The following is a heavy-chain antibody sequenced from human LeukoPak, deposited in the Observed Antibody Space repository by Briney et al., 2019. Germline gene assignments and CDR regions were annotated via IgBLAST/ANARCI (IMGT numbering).Heavy chain of an antibody. CDR3: ARDWVSYYGSGSYLRGAFDI. CDR1: GFTVSSNY. J-gene: IGHJ3*02. D-gene: IGHD3-10*01. Sequence: GGSLRLSCAASGFTVSSNYMSWVRQAPGKGLEWVSVIYSGGSTYYADSVKGRFTISRDNSKNTLYLQMNSLRAEDTAVYYCARDWVSYYGSGSYLRGAFDIWGQGTMVTVSS. V-gene: IGHV3-66*01. CDR2: IYSGGST.